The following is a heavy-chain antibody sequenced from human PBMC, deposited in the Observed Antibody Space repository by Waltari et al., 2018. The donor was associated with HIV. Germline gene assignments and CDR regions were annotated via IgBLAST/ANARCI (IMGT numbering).Heavy chain of an antibody. D-gene: IGHD3-22*01. CDR3: ARDERYYDSSGYFNWFDP. CDR2: IYTSGST. Sequence: QVQLQESGPGLVKPSQTLSLTCTVSGGSISSGSYYWSWIRQPAGKGLEWIGRIYTSGSTNYNRSLKSRVTISVDTSKNQFSLKLSSVTAADTAVYYCARDERYYDSSGYFNWFDPWGQGTLVTVSS. J-gene: IGHJ5*02. CDR1: GGSISSGSYY. V-gene: IGHV4-61*02.